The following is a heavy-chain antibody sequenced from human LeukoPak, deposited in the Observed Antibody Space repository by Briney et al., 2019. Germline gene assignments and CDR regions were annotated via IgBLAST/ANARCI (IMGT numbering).Heavy chain of an antibody. V-gene: IGHV3-30-3*01. D-gene: IGHD4-17*01. CDR3: ARVNGDYESWFDP. J-gene: IGHJ5*02. Sequence: GGSLRLSCAASGFTFSSYAMHWVRQAPGKGLEWVAVISYDGSNKYYADSVKGRFTISRDNSKNTLYLQMNSLRAEDTAVYYCARVNGDYESWFDPWGQGTLVTVSS. CDR2: ISYDGSNK. CDR1: GFTFSSYA.